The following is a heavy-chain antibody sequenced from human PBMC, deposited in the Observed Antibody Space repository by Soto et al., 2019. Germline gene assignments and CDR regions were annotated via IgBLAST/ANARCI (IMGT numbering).Heavy chain of an antibody. CDR3: ARVYSGSYSDY. CDR2: IFHSGST. J-gene: IGHJ4*02. D-gene: IGHD1-26*01. CDR1: GGSIRSNNW. V-gene: IGHV4-4*02. Sequence: QVQLQESGPGLVKPSGTLSLTCAVSGGSIRSNNWWSWVRQPPGKGLEWLGEIFHSGSTNYNPSLNTRVTISVDKSKNQFSLKLSSVTAADTAVYYCARVYSGSYSDYWGQGTLVTVSS.